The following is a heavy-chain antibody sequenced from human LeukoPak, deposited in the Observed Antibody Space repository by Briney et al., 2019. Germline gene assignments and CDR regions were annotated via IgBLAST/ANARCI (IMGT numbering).Heavy chain of an antibody. CDR3: ARVTGQFYFYYYVDV. J-gene: IGHJ6*03. V-gene: IGHV4-61*02. CDR1: GGSISSGSYY. D-gene: IGHD7-27*01. Sequence: SQTLSLTCTVSGGSISSGSYYWSWIRQPAGKGLEWIGRIYTSGSTNYNPSLKSRVTISVDTSKNQFSLKLSSVIAADTALYYCARVTGQFYFYYYVDVWGKGTTVTVSS. CDR2: IYTSGST.